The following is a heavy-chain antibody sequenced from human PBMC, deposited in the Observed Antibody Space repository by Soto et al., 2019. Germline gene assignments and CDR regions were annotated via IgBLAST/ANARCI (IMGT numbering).Heavy chain of an antibody. CDR1: GGSFSGYY. D-gene: IGHD1-26*01. CDR3: ASTVGATWFDP. V-gene: IGHV4-34*01. Sequence: QVQLQQWGAGLLKPSETLSLTCAVYGGSFSGYYWSWIRQPPGKGLEWIGEINHSGSTNYNPSLKSRVTISVDTSKTQFSLKLSSVTAADTAVYYCASTVGATWFDPWGQGTLVTVSS. J-gene: IGHJ5*02. CDR2: INHSGST.